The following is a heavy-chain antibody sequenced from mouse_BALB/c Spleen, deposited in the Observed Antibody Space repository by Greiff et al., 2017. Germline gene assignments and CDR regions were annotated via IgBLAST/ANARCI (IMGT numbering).Heavy chain of an antibody. CDR1: GFNIKDTY. Sequence: QLQQSGAELVKPGASVKLSCTASGFNIKDTYMHWVKQRPEQGLEWIGRIDPANGNTKYDPKFQGKATITADTSSNTAYLQLSSLTSEDTAVYYCARGWLLRAMDYWGQGTSVTVSS. CDR3: ARGWLLRAMDY. V-gene: IGHV14-3*02. D-gene: IGHD2-3*01. J-gene: IGHJ4*01. CDR2: IDPANGNT.